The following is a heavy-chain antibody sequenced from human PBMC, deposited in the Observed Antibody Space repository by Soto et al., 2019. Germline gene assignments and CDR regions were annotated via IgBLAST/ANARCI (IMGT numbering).Heavy chain of an antibody. CDR1: GFTFSTYG. CDR2: ISYDGTNK. J-gene: IGHJ6*02. V-gene: IGHV3-30*18. CDR3: AKDLQSYGDYDYYCYGMDV. Sequence: QVQLVESGGGEVQPGRSLTISCAASGFTFSTYGMHWVRQTPGKGLEWVAVISYDGTNKFYSDSVKGRFTISRDNCKNKLTLQMNSLRADDTAVYSCAKDLQSYGDYDYYCYGMDVWGLGTRVTVSS. D-gene: IGHD4-17*01.